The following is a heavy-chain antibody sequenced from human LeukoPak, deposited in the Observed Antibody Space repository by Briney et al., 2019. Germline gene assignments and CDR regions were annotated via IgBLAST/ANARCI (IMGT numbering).Heavy chain of an antibody. CDR3: ARAPGDDFWSGPVDY. J-gene: IGHJ4*02. CDR1: GGSISSYY. D-gene: IGHD3-3*01. V-gene: IGHV4-59*12. CDR2: IYYSGST. Sequence: SETLSLTCTVSGGSISSYYWSWIRQPPGKGLEWIGYIYYSGSTNYNPSLKSRVTISVDRSKNQFSLKLSSVTAADTAVYYCARAPGDDFWSGPVDYWGQGTLVTVSS.